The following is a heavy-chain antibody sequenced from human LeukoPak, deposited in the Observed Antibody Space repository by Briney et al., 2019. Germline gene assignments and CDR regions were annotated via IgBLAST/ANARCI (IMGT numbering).Heavy chain of an antibody. J-gene: IGHJ4*02. D-gene: IGHD4-17*01. V-gene: IGHV3-53*01. CDR2: IYPDGRT. CDR3: ARTNPVYGDYDY. Sequence: QTGGSLRLSCAVSGFTVTDNYMSWVRQAPGKGLQWVSVIYPDGRTYYADSVKGRFTISRDISRNTLLLQMNSLRPDDTAVHNCARTNPVYGDYDYWGQGTLVTVSS. CDR1: GFTVTDNY.